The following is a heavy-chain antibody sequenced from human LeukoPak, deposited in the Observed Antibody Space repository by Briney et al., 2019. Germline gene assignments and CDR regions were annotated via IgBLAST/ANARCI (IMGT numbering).Heavy chain of an antibody. CDR1: GGTFSSYA. CDR3: ARTTHISYGDYLSAIDP. Sequence: GASVKVSCKASGGTFSSYAISWVRQAPGQGLECMGGIIPIFGTANYAQKFQGRVTITADESTSTAYMELSSLRSEDTAVYYCARTTHISYGDYLSAIDPWGQGTLVTVSS. V-gene: IGHV1-69*13. J-gene: IGHJ5*02. CDR2: IIPIFGTA. D-gene: IGHD4-17*01.